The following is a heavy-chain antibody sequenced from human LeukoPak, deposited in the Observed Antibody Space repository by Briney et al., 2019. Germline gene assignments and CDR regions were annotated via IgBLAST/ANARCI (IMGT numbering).Heavy chain of an antibody. V-gene: IGHV3-21*01. D-gene: IGHD1-26*01. CDR1: GFTFSSYA. CDR3: ALSGSYLDAFDI. CDR2: ISSSSSYI. Sequence: GGSLRLSCAASGFTFSSYAMNWVRQAPGKGLEWVSSISSSSSYIYYADSVKGRFTISRDNAKNSLYLQMNSLRAEDTAVYYCALSGSYLDAFDIWGQGTMVTVSS. J-gene: IGHJ3*02.